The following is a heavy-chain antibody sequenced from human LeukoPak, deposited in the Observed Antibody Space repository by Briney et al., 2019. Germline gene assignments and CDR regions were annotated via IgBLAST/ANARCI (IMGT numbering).Heavy chain of an antibody. V-gene: IGHV3-30*02. J-gene: IGHJ4*02. CDR3: AKEVRRVDCGGDCYSDY. D-gene: IGHD2-21*02. Sequence: PGGSLRLSCAASGLTFRSYGMHWVRQAPGKGLEWVAYIQNDGSNEQYAHSVKGRFRISRDSSKNILYLQMNSLRAEDTAVYYCAKEVRRVDCGGDCYSDYWGQGTLVTVSS. CDR1: GLTFRSYG. CDR2: IQNDGSNE.